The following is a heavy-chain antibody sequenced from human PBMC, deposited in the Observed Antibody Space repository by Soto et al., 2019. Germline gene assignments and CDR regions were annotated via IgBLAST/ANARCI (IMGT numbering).Heavy chain of an antibody. CDR1: GGSISSYY. D-gene: IGHD3-3*02. V-gene: IGHV4-59*01. J-gene: IGHJ4*02. CDR2: IYYSGST. CDR3: ARVIRDGKIAGNYFDY. Sequence: PSETLSLTCTVSGGSISSYYWSWIRQPPGKGLEWIGYIYYSGSTNYNPSLKSRVTISVDTSKNQFSLKLSSVTAADTAVYYCARVIRDGKIAGNYFDYWGQGTLVTVSS.